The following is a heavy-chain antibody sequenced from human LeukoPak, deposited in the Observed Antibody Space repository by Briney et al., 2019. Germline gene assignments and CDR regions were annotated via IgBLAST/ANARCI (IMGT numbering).Heavy chain of an antibody. CDR1: GYSFTSYW. V-gene: IGHV5-10-1*01. J-gene: IGHJ3*02. Sequence: GGSLRISCKGSGYSFTSYWISWVRQMPGKGLEWMGRIDPSDSYTNYSPSFQGHVTISADKSISTAYLHCSSLKASDTAMYYCARPSAIAATGDAFDIWGQGTMVTVSS. CDR3: ARPSAIAATGDAFDI. D-gene: IGHD6-13*01. CDR2: IDPSDSYT.